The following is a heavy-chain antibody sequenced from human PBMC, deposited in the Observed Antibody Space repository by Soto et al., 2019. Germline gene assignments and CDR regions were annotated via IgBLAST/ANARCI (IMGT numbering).Heavy chain of an antibody. Sequence: EVQLLESGGGLVQPGGSLRLSCAASGFTFSSYAMSWVRQAPGKGLEWVSAISGSGGSTYYADSVKGRFTISRDNSKNTLYLQMNSLRAEDTAVYYCYRGVQKYQLSRSLRYGMDVWGQGTTVTVSS. CDR1: GFTFSSYA. CDR2: ISGSGGST. V-gene: IGHV3-23*01. J-gene: IGHJ6*02. D-gene: IGHD2-2*01. CDR3: YRGVQKYQLSRSLRYGMDV.